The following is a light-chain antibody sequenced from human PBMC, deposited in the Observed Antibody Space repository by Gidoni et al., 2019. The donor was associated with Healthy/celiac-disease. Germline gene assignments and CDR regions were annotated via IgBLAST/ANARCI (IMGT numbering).Light chain of an antibody. CDR1: QSVLYSSNNKNY. CDR3: QQYYSTPYT. Sequence: IVITQSPDSLSLSLGDRATINCKSSQSVLYSSNNKNYLAWYQQKPGQPPKLLIYWASTRESGVPDRFSGSGSGTDFTLTISSLQAEDVAVYYCQQYYSTPYTFGQGTKLEIK. J-gene: IGKJ2*01. CDR2: WAS. V-gene: IGKV4-1*01.